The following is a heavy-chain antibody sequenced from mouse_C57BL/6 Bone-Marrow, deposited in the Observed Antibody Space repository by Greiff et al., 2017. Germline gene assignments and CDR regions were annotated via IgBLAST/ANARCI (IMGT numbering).Heavy chain of an antibody. J-gene: IGHJ2*01. Sequence: VQLQQSVAELVRPGASVKLSCTASGFNIKNTYMHWVKQRPEQGLEWIGRIDPANGNTKYAPKFQGKATITADTSSNTAYLQLSSLTSEDTASYYCARAHFYDGYYGYFDYWGQGTTLTVSS. CDR3: ARAHFYDGYYGYFDY. CDR2: IDPANGNT. V-gene: IGHV14-3*01. D-gene: IGHD2-3*01. CDR1: GFNIKNTY.